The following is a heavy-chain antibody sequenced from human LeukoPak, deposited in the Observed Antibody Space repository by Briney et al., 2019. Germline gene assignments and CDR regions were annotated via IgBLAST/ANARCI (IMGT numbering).Heavy chain of an antibody. CDR2: ISGSGGST. V-gene: IGHV3-23*01. J-gene: IGHJ4*02. CDR1: GFTVSSNY. Sequence: GGSLRLSCAASGFTVSSNYMSWVRQAPGKGLEWISAISGSGGSTYYADSVKGRFTISRDNSKNTLYLQMNSLRAEDTAVYYCAKAPGYCSSTSCFYYFDYWGQGTLVTVSS. CDR3: AKAPGYCSSTSCFYYFDY. D-gene: IGHD2-2*01.